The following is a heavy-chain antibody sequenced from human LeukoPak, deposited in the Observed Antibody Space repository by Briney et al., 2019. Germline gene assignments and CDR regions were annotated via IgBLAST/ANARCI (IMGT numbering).Heavy chain of an antibody. CDR3: AKASVAIPQYCNS. CDR2: ISGTGSST. CDR1: GFTFSSYA. D-gene: IGHD2-2*02. V-gene: IGHV3-23*01. Sequence: GGSLRLSCAASGFTFSSYAMSWVRQAPGKGLEWVSTISGTGSSTYYADSAKGRFTISRDNSKDTLFLQLNSLTAADTAMYFCAKASVAIPQYCNSWGQGTLVTVSS. J-gene: IGHJ5*02.